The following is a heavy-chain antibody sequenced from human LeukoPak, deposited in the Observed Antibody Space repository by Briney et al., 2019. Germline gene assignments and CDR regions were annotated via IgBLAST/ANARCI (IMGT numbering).Heavy chain of an antibody. CDR1: GYTLTELS. CDR2: FDPEDGET. V-gene: IGHV1-24*01. D-gene: IGHD6-6*01. Sequence: ASVKVSCKVSGYTLTELSMHWVRQAPGKGLEWMGGFDPEDGETIYAQKFQGRVTMTEDTSTDTAYMGLSSLRSEDTAVYYCATIPYLSSSGRNHRNIDYWGQGTLVTVSS. CDR3: ATIPYLSSSGRNHRNIDY. J-gene: IGHJ4*02.